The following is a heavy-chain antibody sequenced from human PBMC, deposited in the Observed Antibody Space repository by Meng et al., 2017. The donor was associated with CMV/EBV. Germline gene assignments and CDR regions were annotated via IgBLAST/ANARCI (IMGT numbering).Heavy chain of an antibody. CDR2: ISGSGGRT. J-gene: IGHJ4*02. Sequence: GESLKISCAASGFTFSSYAMSWVRQAPGKGLEWVSAISGSGGRTYYADSVKGRFTISRDNSKNTLYLQMNSLRAEDTAVYYCASLGDIVVVPAAIRFDYWGQGTLVTVSS. D-gene: IGHD2-2*01. CDR1: GFTFSSYA. V-gene: IGHV3-23*01. CDR3: ASLGDIVVVPAAIRFDY.